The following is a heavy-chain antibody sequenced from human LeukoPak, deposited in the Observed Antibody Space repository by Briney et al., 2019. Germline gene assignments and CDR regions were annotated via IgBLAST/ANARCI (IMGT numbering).Heavy chain of an antibody. CDR1: GFTFSGHW. D-gene: IGHD3-10*01. Sequence: GGSLRPSCAASGFTFSGHWMSWVRQAPGKGLEWVAKIKPDGSDKYYVDSVKGRLTISRDNTKNSLYLQMDSLRADDTAVYYCTRDVWFSFDYWGQGTLVTVSS. J-gene: IGHJ4*02. V-gene: IGHV3-7*01. CDR3: TRDVWFSFDY. CDR2: IKPDGSDK.